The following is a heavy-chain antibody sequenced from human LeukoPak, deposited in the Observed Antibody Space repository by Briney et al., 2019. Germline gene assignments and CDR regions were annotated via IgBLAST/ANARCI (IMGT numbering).Heavy chain of an antibody. Sequence: SETLSLTCTVSGGSISSSSYYWSWIRQPPGKGLEWIGYTYYSGSTNYNPSLKSRVTISVDTSKNQFSLKLSSVTAADTAVYYCARRIGGDFYFDYWGQGTLVTVSS. CDR3: ARRIGGDFYFDY. CDR1: GGSISSSSYY. J-gene: IGHJ4*02. D-gene: IGHD2-21*02. V-gene: IGHV4-61*05. CDR2: TYYSGST.